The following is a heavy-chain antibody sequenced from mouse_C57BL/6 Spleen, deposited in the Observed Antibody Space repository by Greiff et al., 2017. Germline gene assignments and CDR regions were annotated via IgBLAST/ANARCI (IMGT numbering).Heavy chain of an antibody. CDR3: VGDEARDYGSSYWYFDV. J-gene: IGHJ1*03. Sequence: EVQGVESGGGLVQPKGSLKLSCAASGSSFNTYAMNWVRQAPGKGLEWVARIRSKSNNYATYYADSVKDRFTISRDDSETVLYLQMNNLKTEDTAMYYCVGDEARDYGSSYWYFDVWGTGTTVTAS. D-gene: IGHD1-1*01. CDR2: IRSKSNNYAT. CDR1: GSSFNTYA. V-gene: IGHV10-1*01.